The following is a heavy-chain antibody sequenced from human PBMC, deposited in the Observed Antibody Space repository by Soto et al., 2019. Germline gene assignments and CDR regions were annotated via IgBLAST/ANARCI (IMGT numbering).Heavy chain of an antibody. CDR1: GYSFTRYG. Sequence: GESLTISRKIPGYSFTRYGIAWVRQMPGKGLEWMGIIYPGDADTRCSPSFQGQVTISADKSISTAYLQWSRLKASDTAMYYCARKPVDKAMVQVDYWGQGTMVTVSS. V-gene: IGHV5-51*01. CDR3: ARKPVDKAMVQVDY. CDR2: IYPGDADT. D-gene: IGHD5-18*01. J-gene: IGHJ4*02.